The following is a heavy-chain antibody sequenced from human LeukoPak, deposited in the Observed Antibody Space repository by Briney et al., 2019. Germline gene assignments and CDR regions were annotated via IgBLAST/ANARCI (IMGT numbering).Heavy chain of an antibody. CDR1: GYSISSGYY. D-gene: IGHD6-19*01. CDR3: ARDRGSSGWYGWWFDP. J-gene: IGHJ5*02. CDR2: IYHSGST. V-gene: IGHV4-38-2*02. Sequence: SETLSLTCAVSGYSISSGYYWGWIRQPPGKGLEWIGSIYHSGSTYYNSSLKSRVTISVDTSKNQFSLKLSSVTAADTAVYYCARDRGSSGWYGWWFDPWGQGTLVTVSS.